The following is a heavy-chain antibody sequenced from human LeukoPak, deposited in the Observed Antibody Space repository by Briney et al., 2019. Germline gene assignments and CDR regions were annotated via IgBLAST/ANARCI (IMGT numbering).Heavy chain of an antibody. Sequence: PRGSLRPSCAASGLTFSSHGISWDSPAPGEGLGSDAGIVASGGRTFYAYPVRGRFTVSRDNSQDTLFLQMNSLRAEDTAMYYCAKLNGPAVITFGGVTWFDPWGQGTLVTVSS. CDR3: AKLNGPAVITFGGVTWFDP. CDR2: IVASGGRT. CDR1: GLTFSSHG. V-gene: IGHV3-23*01. D-gene: IGHD3-16*01. J-gene: IGHJ5*02.